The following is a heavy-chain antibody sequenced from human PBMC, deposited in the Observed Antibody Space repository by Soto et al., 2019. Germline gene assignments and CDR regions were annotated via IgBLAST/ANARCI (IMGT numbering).Heavy chain of an antibody. D-gene: IGHD3-3*01. V-gene: IGHV1-18*04. CDR1: GYTFTSYG. Sequence: AVPVKVSSKASGYTFTSYGISWVRRAPGQGLESMGWISAYNGNTNYAQKLQGRVTMTTDTSTSTAYMELRSLRSDDTAVYYCARDQSIFGVVDVWGQGTTVTVSS. CDR2: ISAYNGNT. J-gene: IGHJ6*02. CDR3: ARDQSIFGVVDV.